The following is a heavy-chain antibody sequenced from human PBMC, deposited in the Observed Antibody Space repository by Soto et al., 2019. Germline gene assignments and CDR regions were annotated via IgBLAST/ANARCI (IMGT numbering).Heavy chain of an antibody. D-gene: IGHD3-22*01. CDR1: GFTFSSYG. CDR3: AKVGGALTTEVVIRNFDY. CDR2: ISGSGSDT. J-gene: IGHJ4*02. Sequence: GGSLRLSCAASGFTFSSYGMTWVRQAPGKGLEWVSGISGSGSDTFYADAVKGRFAISRDNSKNTLYLQMNSLRGEDTAVYYCAKVGGALTTEVVIRNFDYWGQGTLVTVSS. V-gene: IGHV3-23*01.